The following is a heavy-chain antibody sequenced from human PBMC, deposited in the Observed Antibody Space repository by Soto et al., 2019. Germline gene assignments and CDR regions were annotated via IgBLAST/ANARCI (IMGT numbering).Heavy chain of an antibody. CDR3: AKDYAHSDVDTAMVREPREYYFDY. CDR1: GFTFSSYS. Sequence: HPGGSLRLSCAASGFTFSSYSMNWVRQAPGKGLEWVAAIRYDGSNKYYADSVKGRFTISRDNSKNTLYLQMNSLRAEDTAVYYCAKDYAHSDVDTAMVREPREYYFDYWGQGTLVTVSS. CDR2: IRYDGSNK. V-gene: IGHV3-33*06. J-gene: IGHJ4*02. D-gene: IGHD5-18*01.